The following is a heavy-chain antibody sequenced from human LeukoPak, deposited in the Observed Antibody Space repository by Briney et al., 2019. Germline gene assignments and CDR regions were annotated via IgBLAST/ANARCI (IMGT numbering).Heavy chain of an antibody. Sequence: PGGSLRLSCAASGFTFSSYSMNWVRQAPGKGLEWVSYISSGSSTIYYADSVKGRFTISRDNSKNTLYLQMNSLRAEDTAVYYCAKAMVRGDLESHPMDVWGQGTTVTVSS. CDR3: AKAMVRGDLESHPMDV. J-gene: IGHJ6*02. V-gene: IGHV3-48*01. D-gene: IGHD3-10*01. CDR2: ISSGSSTI. CDR1: GFTFSSYS.